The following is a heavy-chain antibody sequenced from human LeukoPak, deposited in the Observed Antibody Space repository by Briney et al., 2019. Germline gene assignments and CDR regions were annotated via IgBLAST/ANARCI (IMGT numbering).Heavy chain of an antibody. J-gene: IGHJ4*02. D-gene: IGHD3-16*01. Sequence: GGSLRLSCAASGFTFDDYAMHWVRQVPGKGLEWVSTISWKSDIIGYADSVKGRFTISRDNSKNTLYLQMNSLRVEDTAVYYCAKDQYDYVRGEFDYWGQGTLVTVSS. V-gene: IGHV3-9*01. CDR2: ISWKSDII. CDR1: GFTFDDYA. CDR3: AKDQYDYVRGEFDY.